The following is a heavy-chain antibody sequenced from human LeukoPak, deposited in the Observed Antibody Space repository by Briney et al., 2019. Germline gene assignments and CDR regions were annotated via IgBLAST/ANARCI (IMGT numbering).Heavy chain of an antibody. CDR2: IYYSGST. CDR1: GGSISSYY. CDR3: ARVGYSYALDY. J-gene: IGHJ4*02. D-gene: IGHD5-18*01. V-gene: IGHV4-59*01. Sequence: SETLSLTCTVSGGSISSYYWSWIRQPPGKGLEWIGYIYYSGSTNYNPSLKSRVTISVDTSKNQFSPKLSSVTAADTAVYYCARVGYSYALDYWGQGTLVTVSS.